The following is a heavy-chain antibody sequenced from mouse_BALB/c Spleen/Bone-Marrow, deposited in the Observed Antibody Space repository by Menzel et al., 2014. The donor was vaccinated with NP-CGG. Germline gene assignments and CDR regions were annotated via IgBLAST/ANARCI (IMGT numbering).Heavy chain of an antibody. Sequence: QVQLQQSGAELARPGASVKLSCKASGYTFTSYWMQWVKQRPGQGLEWIGAIYPGDGDTRHTQKFKGKATLTADKSSNTAYMQLSSLASEDSAXXXXXXXXGNYGFDYWGXGTTLTVSS. CDR1: GYTFTSYW. CDR3: XXXXGNYGFDY. CDR2: IYPGDGDT. D-gene: IGHD2-1*01. V-gene: IGHV1-87*01. J-gene: IGHJ2*01.